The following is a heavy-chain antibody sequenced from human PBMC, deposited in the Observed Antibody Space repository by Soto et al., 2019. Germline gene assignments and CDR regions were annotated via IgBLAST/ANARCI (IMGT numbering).Heavy chain of an antibody. J-gene: IGHJ4*02. D-gene: IGHD6-13*01. CDR3: AREEAAAGTPFDY. Sequence: SETLSLTCTVSGGSISSYYWGWIRQPPGKGLEWIGYIYYSGSTNYNPSLKSRVTISVDTSKNQFSLKLSSVTAADTAVYYCAREEAAAGTPFDYWGQGTLVTVSS. CDR2: IYYSGST. V-gene: IGHV4-59*12. CDR1: GGSISSYY.